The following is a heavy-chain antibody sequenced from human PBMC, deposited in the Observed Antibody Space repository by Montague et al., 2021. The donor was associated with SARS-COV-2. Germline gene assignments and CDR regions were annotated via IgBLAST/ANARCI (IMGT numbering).Heavy chain of an antibody. CDR2: IYYRGST. Sequence: SETLSLTCTVSGGSISSSSYYWAWIRQPPGKGLEWIGSIYYRGSTYYNPSLKSRVFISVDTSKDQLSLTLTSVTAADTAVYYCATQEDPSGWIPGYFNFWGQGTLLSVSS. D-gene: IGHD6-19*01. V-gene: IGHV4-39*01. CDR1: GGSISSSSYY. J-gene: IGHJ4*02. CDR3: ATQEDPSGWIPGYFNF.